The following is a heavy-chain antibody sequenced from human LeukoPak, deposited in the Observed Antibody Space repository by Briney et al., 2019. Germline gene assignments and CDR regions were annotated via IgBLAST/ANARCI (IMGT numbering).Heavy chain of an antibody. Sequence: ASVKVSCKASGYTFTSYDINWVRQATGQGLEWMGWMNPNSGNTGYAQKFQGRVTITRNTSISTAYMELSSLRSEDTAVYYCARGEGDFWSGYYYWFDPWGQGTLVTVSS. D-gene: IGHD3-3*01. V-gene: IGHV1-8*03. J-gene: IGHJ5*02. CDR1: GYTFTSYD. CDR2: MNPNSGNT. CDR3: ARGEGDFWSGYYYWFDP.